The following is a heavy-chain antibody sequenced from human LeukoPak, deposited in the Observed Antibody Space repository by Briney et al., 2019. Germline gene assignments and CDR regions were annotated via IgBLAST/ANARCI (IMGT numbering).Heavy chain of an antibody. J-gene: IGHJ5*02. D-gene: IGHD3-10*01. CDR3: ARAARRLLWFGELSHNWFDP. CDR2: INTNTGNP. Sequence: GASVKVSCKASGYTFTSYAMNWVRQAPGQGLEWMGWINTNTGNPTYAQGFTGRFVFSLDTSVSTAYLQISSLKAEDTAVYYCARAARRLLWFGELSHNWFDPWGQGTLVTVSS. CDR1: GYTFTSYA. V-gene: IGHV7-4-1*02.